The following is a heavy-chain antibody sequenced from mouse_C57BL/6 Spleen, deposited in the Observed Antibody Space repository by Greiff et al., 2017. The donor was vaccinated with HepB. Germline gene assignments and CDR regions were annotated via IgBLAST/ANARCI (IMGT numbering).Heavy chain of an antibody. V-gene: IGHV1-72*01. J-gene: IGHJ2*01. D-gene: IGHD1-1*01. CDR1: GYTFTSYW. CDR3: ARWFIYYYGSSYVPFDY. CDR2: IDPNSGGT. Sequence: VQLQQPGAELVKPGASVKLSCKASGYTFTSYWMHWVKQRPGRGLEWIGRIDPNSGGTKYNEKFKSKATLTVDKPSSPAYMQLSSLTSEDSAVYYCARWFIYYYGSSYVPFDYWGQGTTLTVSS.